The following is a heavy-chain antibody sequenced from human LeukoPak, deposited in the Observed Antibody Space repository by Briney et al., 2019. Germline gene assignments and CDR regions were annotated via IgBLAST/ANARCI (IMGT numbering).Heavy chain of an antibody. CDR3: AKAGYCSSTSCYLDY. CDR1: GFTFDDYA. D-gene: IGHD2-2*01. V-gene: IGHV3-9*03. J-gene: IGHJ4*02. Sequence: GGSLRLSCAASGFTFDDYAMHWDRQAPGKGLEWVSGISWNSGSIGYADSVKGRFTISRDNAKNSLYLQMNSLRAEDMALYYCAKAGYCSSTSCYLDYWGQGTLVTVSS. CDR2: ISWNSGSI.